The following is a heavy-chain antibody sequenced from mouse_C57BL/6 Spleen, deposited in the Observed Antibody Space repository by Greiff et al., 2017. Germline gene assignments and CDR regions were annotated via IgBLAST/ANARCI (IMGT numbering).Heavy chain of an antibody. CDR3: ASITTVVATYNDY. J-gene: IGHJ2*01. CDR1: GYTFTSYW. Sequence: QVQLKQPGAELVKPGASVKLSCKASGYTFTSYWMHWVKQRPGQGLEWIGMIHPNSGSTNYNEKFKGKATLTVDKSSSTAYMQLSSLTSEDSAVYYCASITTVVATYNDYWGQGTTLTVSS. V-gene: IGHV1-64*01. D-gene: IGHD1-1*01. CDR2: IHPNSGST.